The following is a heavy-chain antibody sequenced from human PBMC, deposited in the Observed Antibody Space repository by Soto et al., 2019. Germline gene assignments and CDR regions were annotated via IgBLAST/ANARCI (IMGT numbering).Heavy chain of an antibody. CDR1: GGSVNVGDHY. D-gene: IGHD3-10*01. CDR2: ISYSGNT. J-gene: IGHJ5*02. V-gene: IGHV4-31*01. Sequence: QVQLQESGPGLVKPSQTLSLTCTVSGGSVNVGDHYWSWIRQFPGRGLEWIGYISYSGNTYYNPSLKGQVTLSLDISKSQFSLKLASVTAADTAVYYCAREEVAYFGSGSHNWFDPWGQGTLVTVSS. CDR3: AREEVAYFGSGSHNWFDP.